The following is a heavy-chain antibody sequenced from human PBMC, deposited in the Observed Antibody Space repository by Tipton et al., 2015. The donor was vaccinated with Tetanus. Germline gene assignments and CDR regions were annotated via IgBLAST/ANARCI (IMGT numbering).Heavy chain of an antibody. V-gene: IGHV4-4*07. D-gene: IGHD1-1*01. J-gene: IGHJ4*02. CDR3: ARANNEFPKKGPFDS. CDR2: TYASGSA. CDR1: GDSLYNFY. Sequence: GLVKPSETLSLMCTVSGDSLYNFYWSWLRQPAGKGPEWIGRTYASGSANYRPSLEGRVTMSVDKSNNQVSLRMTSVTAADTAVYYCARANNEFPKKGPFDSWGQGSLVIVSS.